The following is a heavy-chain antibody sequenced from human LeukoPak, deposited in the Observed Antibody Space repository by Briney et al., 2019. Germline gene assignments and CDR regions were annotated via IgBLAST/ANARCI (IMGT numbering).Heavy chain of an antibody. Sequence: SETLSLTCTVSGGSFRSSSYYWGWIRQTPGKGLEWIGCIYYSGSTYYNPSLKSRVTISVDTSKNQFSLKLSSVTAADTAVYYCARGLGYSSSWYVYWGQGTLVTVSS. CDR3: ARGLGYSSSWYVY. CDR1: GGSFRSSSYY. V-gene: IGHV4-39*01. D-gene: IGHD6-13*01. CDR2: IYYSGST. J-gene: IGHJ4*02.